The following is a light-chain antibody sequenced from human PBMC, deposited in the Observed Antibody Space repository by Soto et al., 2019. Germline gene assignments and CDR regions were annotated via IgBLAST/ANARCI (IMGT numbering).Light chain of an antibody. CDR3: QHYNSYSAA. CDR1: QTISSW. Sequence: DIQITHSPSTLSGSVGDRVTITCRSSQTISSWLAWYHQKPGKAPKLLIYKASTLKSGVPSRFSGSGSGTEFTLTISSLQPDDFATYYCQHYNSYSAALGQGTKVDIK. V-gene: IGKV1-5*03. CDR2: KAS. J-gene: IGKJ1*01.